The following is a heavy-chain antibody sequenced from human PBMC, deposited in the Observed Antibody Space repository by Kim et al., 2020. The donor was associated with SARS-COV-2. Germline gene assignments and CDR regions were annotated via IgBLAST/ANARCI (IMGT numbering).Heavy chain of an antibody. D-gene: IGHD5-12*01. CDR3: ARLGDSGYDLPPLNWFDP. Sequence: GESLKISCKGSGYSFTSYWIGWVRQMPGKGLEWMGIIYPGDSDTRYSPSFQGQVTISADKSISTAYLQWSSLKASDTAMYYCARLGDSGYDLPPLNWFDPWGQGTLVTVSS. J-gene: IGHJ5*02. CDR2: IYPGDSDT. CDR1: GYSFTSYW. V-gene: IGHV5-51*01.